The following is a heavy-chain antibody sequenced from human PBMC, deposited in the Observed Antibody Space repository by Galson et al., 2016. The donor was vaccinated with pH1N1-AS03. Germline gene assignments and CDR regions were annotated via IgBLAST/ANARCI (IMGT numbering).Heavy chain of an antibody. Sequence: PALVTPTPTLTLTCTFSGFSLDTSGMRVSWIRQPPGKALEWLGRIDWDDDKFYSPSLKTRLTISKDTSKNQVVLTMTNMDPVDTATYSCARIDGYDFWSGYFDYWGQGALVTVSS. CDR3: ARIDGYDFWSGYFDY. V-gene: IGHV2-70*04. J-gene: IGHJ4*02. CDR2: IDWDDDK. CDR1: GFSLDTSGMR. D-gene: IGHD3-3*01.